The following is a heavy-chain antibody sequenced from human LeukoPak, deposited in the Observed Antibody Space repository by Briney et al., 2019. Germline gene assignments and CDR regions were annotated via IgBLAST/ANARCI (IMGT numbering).Heavy chain of an antibody. CDR3: ARSYGDYES. Sequence: ASVKVSCKESGYTLTNYYMHWVRQAPAQGLEWLGMINPSGGSTNYAQKFRGRVTMTRDASTSTVYMELSSLRSEDTAVYHCARSYGDYESWGQGTLATVSS. J-gene: IGHJ4*02. D-gene: IGHD4-17*01. CDR1: GYTLTNYY. V-gene: IGHV1-46*01. CDR2: INPSGGST.